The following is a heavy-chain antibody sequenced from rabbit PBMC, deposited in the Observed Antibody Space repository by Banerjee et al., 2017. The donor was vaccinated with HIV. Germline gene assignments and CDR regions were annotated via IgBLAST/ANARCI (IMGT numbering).Heavy chain of an antibody. CDR2: IDTNTGKT. CDR1: GFSFSSYYY. V-gene: IGHV1S40*01. Sequence: QSLEESGGDLVKPGASLTLTCTASGFSFSSYYYMYWVRQAPGKGLEWIGFIDTNTGKTFYASWAKGRFTISKTSPTTVTLQMTSLTVADTATYFCARDPYNLWGPGTLVTVS. J-gene: IGHJ4*01. CDR3: ARDPYNL.